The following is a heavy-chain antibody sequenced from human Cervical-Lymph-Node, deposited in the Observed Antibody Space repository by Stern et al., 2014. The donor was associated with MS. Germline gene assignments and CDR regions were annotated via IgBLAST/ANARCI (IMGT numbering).Heavy chain of an antibody. CDR2: INPKTGTT. D-gene: IGHD3-9*01. Sequence: QVQLVQSGAEVKKPGASVRVSCRPSGYTFTASFIHWVRQAPGQGLEWLGRINPKTGTTNSPQKFQGRITMTRDTSISTAYMELKRLTYDDTAVYYCAREGRFFDWLSHWGQGAQVTVSS. CDR3: AREGRFFDWLSH. J-gene: IGHJ4*01. CDR1: GYTFTASF. V-gene: IGHV1-2*06.